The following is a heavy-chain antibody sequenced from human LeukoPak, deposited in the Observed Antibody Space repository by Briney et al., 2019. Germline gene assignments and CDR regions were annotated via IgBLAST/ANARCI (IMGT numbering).Heavy chain of an antibody. J-gene: IGHJ4*02. CDR2: MYPNSGNT. CDR1: GYTFTSYD. V-gene: IGHV1-8*01. CDR3: ARAAYDSSGYYSD. D-gene: IGHD3-22*01. Sequence: ASVKVSCKASGYTFTSYDINWVRQATGQGLEWMGWMYPNSGNTGYAQKFQGRVTMTRNTSIGTAYMELSSLRSEDTAVYYCARAAYDSSGYYSDWGQGTLVTVSS.